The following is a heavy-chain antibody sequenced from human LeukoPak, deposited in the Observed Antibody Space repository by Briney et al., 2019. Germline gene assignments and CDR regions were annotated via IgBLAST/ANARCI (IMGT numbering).Heavy chain of an antibody. CDR1: GFTLSSYT. D-gene: IGHD3-10*01. Sequence: GGSLRLSCAASGFTLSSYTMKWVRQAPGKGLEWVSAISGSGGSTYYADSVKGRFTISRDNSKNTLYLQMNSLRADNTAVYYCAKDRGVGYYYMHVWGKGTTVTVSS. J-gene: IGHJ6*03. CDR3: AKDRGVGYYYMHV. V-gene: IGHV3-23*01. CDR2: ISGSGGST.